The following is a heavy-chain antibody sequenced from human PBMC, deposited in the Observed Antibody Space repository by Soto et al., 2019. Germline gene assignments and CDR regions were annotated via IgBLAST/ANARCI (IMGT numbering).Heavy chain of an antibody. D-gene: IGHD6-13*01. CDR3: ARVGIAAAGTRYFDY. V-gene: IGHV1-3*01. J-gene: IGHJ4*02. Sequence: ASVKVSCKASGYTFTSYAMHWVRQAPGQRLEWMGWINAGNGNTKYSQKFQGRVTITRDTSASTAYMELSSLRSEDTAVYYCARVGIAAAGTRYFDYWGQGTLVTVSS. CDR1: GYTFTSYA. CDR2: INAGNGNT.